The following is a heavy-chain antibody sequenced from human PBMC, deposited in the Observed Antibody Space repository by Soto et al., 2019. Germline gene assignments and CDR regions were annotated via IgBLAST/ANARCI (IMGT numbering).Heavy chain of an antibody. CDR2: IWYDGSNK. Sequence: QVQLVESGGGVVQPGRSLRLSCAASGFTFSSYGMHWVRQAPGKGLEWVAVIWYDGSNKYYADSVKGRFTISRDNSKNTLYLQMNSLRAEDTAVYYCARVDLYSYGFGSFDYWGQGTLVTVSS. V-gene: IGHV3-33*01. D-gene: IGHD5-18*01. CDR3: ARVDLYSYGFGSFDY. J-gene: IGHJ4*02. CDR1: GFTFSSYG.